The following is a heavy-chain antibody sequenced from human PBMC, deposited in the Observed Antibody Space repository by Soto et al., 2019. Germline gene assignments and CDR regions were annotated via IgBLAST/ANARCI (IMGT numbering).Heavy chain of an antibody. CDR3: ARWLPMVRGVISRKYYFYGMDV. J-gene: IGHJ6*02. CDR1: GFTFISYS. CDR2: ISSSSSYI. Sequence: VSMRVSCGAAGFTFISYSMNCISQAPGKGLEWVSSISSSSSYIYYADSVKGRFTISRDNAKNSLYLQMNSLRAEDTAVYYCARWLPMVRGVISRKYYFYGMDVWGQGTTVTVSS. V-gene: IGHV3-21*01. D-gene: IGHD3-10*01.